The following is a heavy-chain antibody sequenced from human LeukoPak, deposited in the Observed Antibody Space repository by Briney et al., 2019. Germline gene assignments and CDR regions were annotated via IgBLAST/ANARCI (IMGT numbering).Heavy chain of an antibody. J-gene: IGHJ6*02. D-gene: IGHD6-19*01. V-gene: IGHV3-30*02. CDR2: IRYDGSDK. CDR3: AKDRRQWLARYYYYYGMDV. CDR1: GFIFSSYG. Sequence: GGSLRLSCAASGFIFSSYGMHWVRQAPGKGLEWVTFIRYDGSDKYYADSVKGRFTISRDNSKNTLYLQMNSLRAEDTAVYYCAKDRRQWLARYYYYYGMDVWGQGTTVTVSS.